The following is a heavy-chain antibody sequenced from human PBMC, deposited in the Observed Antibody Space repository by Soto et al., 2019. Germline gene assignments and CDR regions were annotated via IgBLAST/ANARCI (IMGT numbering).Heavy chain of an antibody. D-gene: IGHD6-19*01. V-gene: IGHV1-18*01. CDR1: GYTFSSFG. CDR3: ARDGRSSYSSGWYYFDY. J-gene: IGHJ4*02. Sequence: QIQLVQSEAEEKRPGASVKLSCKTTGYTFSSFGVSWVRQAPGRGLEWVGWISSYNDDRKYAQKLHGRVTITKDTSTSTVYMELSSLRSEDTAVYYCARDGRSSYSSGWYYFDYWGQGTLVTVSS. CDR2: ISSYNDDR.